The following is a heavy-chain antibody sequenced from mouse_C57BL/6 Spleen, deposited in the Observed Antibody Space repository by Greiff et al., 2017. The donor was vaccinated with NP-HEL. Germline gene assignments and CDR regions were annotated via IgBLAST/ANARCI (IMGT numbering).Heavy chain of an antibody. CDR1: GYTFTNYW. Sequence: VQLQQSGAELAKPGASVKLSCKASGYTFTNYWMHWVKQRPGQGLEWIGYINPSSGYTKYNQKFKDKATLTADKSSSAAYMRLSSLTYEGSAVYYCARTYYDRGWFAYWGQGTLVTVSA. CDR3: ARTYYDRGWFAY. CDR2: INPSSGYT. V-gene: IGHV1-7*01. J-gene: IGHJ3*01. D-gene: IGHD2-10*01.